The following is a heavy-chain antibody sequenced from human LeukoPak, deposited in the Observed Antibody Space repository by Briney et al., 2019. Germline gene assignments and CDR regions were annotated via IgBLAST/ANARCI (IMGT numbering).Heavy chain of an antibody. Sequence: GGSLRLSCAASGFTFDDYGMSWVRQAPGKGLEWVSGINWNGGSTGYADSVKGRFTISRDNAKNSLYLQMNSLRAEDTALYYCAKGDNWILSNWFDPWGQGTLVTVSS. J-gene: IGHJ5*02. V-gene: IGHV3-20*04. CDR2: INWNGGST. CDR1: GFTFDDYG. D-gene: IGHD1-1*01. CDR3: AKGDNWILSNWFDP.